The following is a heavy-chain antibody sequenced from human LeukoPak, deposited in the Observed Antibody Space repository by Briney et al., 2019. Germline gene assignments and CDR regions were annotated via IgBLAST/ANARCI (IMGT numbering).Heavy chain of an antibody. CDR2: INPSGGST. CDR1: GYTFTSHG. Sequence: APVKVSCKASGYTFTSHGISWVRQAPGQGLEWMGIINPSGGSTSYAQKFQGRVTMTRDMSTSTVYMELSSLRSEDTAVYYCARGFGVWGSYRSSWFDYWGQGTLVTVSS. V-gene: IGHV1-46*01. D-gene: IGHD3-16*02. J-gene: IGHJ4*02. CDR3: ARGFGVWGSYRSSWFDY.